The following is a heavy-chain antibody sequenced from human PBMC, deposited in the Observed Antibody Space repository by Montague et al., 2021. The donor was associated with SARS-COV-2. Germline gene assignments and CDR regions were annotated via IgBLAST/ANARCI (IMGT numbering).Heavy chain of an antibody. V-gene: IGHV4-59*01. Sequence: SETLSLTCTVSGDSISTSYCAWIRQPPGKGLFLIGYVYYSGRSSYNSSLKSRVTISVDTSKNQVSLNLRSVTAADTAVYFCVREDRRDPDTPHRYYYKGMDVWGQGTTVNVYS. D-gene: IGHD2-15*01. CDR1: GDSISTSY. CDR2: VYYSGRS. J-gene: IGHJ6*02. CDR3: VREDRRDPDTPHRYYYKGMDV.